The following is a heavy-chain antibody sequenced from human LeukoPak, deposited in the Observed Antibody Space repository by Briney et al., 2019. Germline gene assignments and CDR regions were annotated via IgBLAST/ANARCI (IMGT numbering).Heavy chain of an antibody. Sequence: GGSLRLSCAASGFTFSDYYMSWIRQAPGKGLEWVSYISRSGSTIYYADSVKGRFTISRDNAKNSLYLQIDSLRAEDSAVYYCASWPGGWYGEDYWGQGTLVTVSS. CDR2: ISRSGSTI. J-gene: IGHJ4*02. CDR1: GFTFSDYY. CDR3: ASWPGGWYGEDY. D-gene: IGHD6-19*01. V-gene: IGHV3-11*04.